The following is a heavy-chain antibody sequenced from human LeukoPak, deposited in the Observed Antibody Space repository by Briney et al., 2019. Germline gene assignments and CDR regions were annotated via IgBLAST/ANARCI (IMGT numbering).Heavy chain of an antibody. J-gene: IGHJ6*02. CDR1: GGSISSYY. V-gene: IGHV4-59*08. CDR3: ARLAGTTVTDLDYYYYYGMDV. Sequence: SETLSLTCTVSGGSISSYYWSWIRQPPGKGLEWIGYIYYSGSTNYNPSLKSRVTISVDTSKNQFSLKLSSVTAADTAVYYCARLAGTTVTDLDYYYYYGMDVWGQGTTVTVSS. D-gene: IGHD4-17*01. CDR2: IYYSGST.